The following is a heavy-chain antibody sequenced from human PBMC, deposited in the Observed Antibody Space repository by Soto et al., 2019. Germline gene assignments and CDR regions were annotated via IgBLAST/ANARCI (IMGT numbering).Heavy chain of an antibody. CDR3: ARDAIVVVPAAISDPPIYYYYMDV. CDR2: ISSSSYI. J-gene: IGHJ6*03. V-gene: IGHV3-21*01. CDR1: GFTFSSYS. Sequence: GGSLRLSCAASGFTFSSYSMNWVRQAPGKGLEWVSSISSSSYIYYADSVKGRFTISRDNAKNSLYLQMNSLRAEDTAVYYCARDAIVVVPAAISDPPIYYYYMDVWGKGTTVTVSS. D-gene: IGHD2-2*01.